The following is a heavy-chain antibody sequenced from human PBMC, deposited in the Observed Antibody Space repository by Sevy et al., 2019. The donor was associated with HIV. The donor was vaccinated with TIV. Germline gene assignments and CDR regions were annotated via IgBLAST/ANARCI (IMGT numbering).Heavy chain of an antibody. CDR2: LSYDGTNK. CDR3: AKSPDFYDSSGYYPAVVDY. Sequence: GGSLRLSCAASGFTFSSYGMHWVRQAPGKGLEWVAVLSYDGTNKYYADSVKGRFTISRDNSKNTLYLQMNSLRTEDTAVYYCAKSPDFYDSSGYYPAVVDYWCQGTLVTVSS. V-gene: IGHV3-30*18. CDR1: GFTFSSYG. D-gene: IGHD3-22*01. J-gene: IGHJ4*02.